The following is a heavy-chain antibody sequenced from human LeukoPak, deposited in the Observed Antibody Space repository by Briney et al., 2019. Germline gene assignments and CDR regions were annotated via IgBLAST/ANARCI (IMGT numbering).Heavy chain of an antibody. CDR3: TTRRQDGW. CDR2: IKSKSDGGTI. V-gene: IGHV3-15*01. Sequence: GGSLRLSCVCSGFTFSDAWMSWVRQAPGKGLEWVGRIKSKSDGGTIDYAAPVKGRFTISRDDSRNTLYLQMNSLKTEDTAVYYCTTRRQDGWWGQGTLVTVS. D-gene: IGHD2-15*01. CDR1: GFTFSDAW. J-gene: IGHJ4*02.